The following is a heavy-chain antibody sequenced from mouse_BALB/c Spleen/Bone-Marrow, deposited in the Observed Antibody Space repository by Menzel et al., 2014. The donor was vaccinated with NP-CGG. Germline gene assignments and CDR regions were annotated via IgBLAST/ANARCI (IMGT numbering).Heavy chain of an antibody. CDR1: GYSFTGYF. CDR3: ARSGYYGSSYFDY. J-gene: IGHJ2*01. CDR2: INPYNGDT. D-gene: IGHD1-1*01. V-gene: IGHV1-20*02. Sequence: VQLKHSGPELVKPGASVKISCKASGYSFTGYFMNWVMQSHGKSLEWIGRINPYNGDTFYNQKFKGKATLTVDKSSSTAHMELQSLASVDSAVYYCARSGYYGSSYFDYWGQGTTLTVSS.